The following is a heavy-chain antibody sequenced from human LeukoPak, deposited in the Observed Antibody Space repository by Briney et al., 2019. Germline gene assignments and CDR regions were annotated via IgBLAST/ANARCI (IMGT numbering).Heavy chain of an antibody. CDR2: ISSGGFTI. Sequence: GGSLRLSCAASGFAFTDHYMAWIRQAPGKGLEWISYISSGGFTIYYSDSVKGRFTISRDDAKNSLFLQMNSLRVEDTAVYFCARESSSRRQPGPGDDAYDIWGQGTLVTVSS. CDR3: ARESSSRRQPGPGDDAYDI. CDR1: GFAFTDHY. D-gene: IGHD2-2*01. V-gene: IGHV3-11*01. J-gene: IGHJ3*02.